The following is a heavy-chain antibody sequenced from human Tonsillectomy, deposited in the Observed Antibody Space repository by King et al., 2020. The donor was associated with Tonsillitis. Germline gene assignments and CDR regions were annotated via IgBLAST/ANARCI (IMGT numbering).Heavy chain of an antibody. J-gene: IGHJ4*02. Sequence: LQLVQSGGGVVQHGRSLRLSCAASGFTFSSSGMHWVRQAPGKGLEWVTIISSDGSNKYYADSVKGRFTISRDNSKNALFLQMNSLRAEDTAVYYCAKEGSGGSWGYFDYWGQGTLVTVSS. D-gene: IGHD2-15*01. CDR1: GFTFSSSG. CDR2: ISSDGSNK. CDR3: AKEGSGGSWGYFDY. V-gene: IGHV3-30*18.